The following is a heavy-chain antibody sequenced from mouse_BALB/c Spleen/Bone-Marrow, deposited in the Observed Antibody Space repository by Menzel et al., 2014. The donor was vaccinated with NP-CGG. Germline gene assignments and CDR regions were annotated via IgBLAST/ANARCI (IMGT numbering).Heavy chain of an antibody. CDR2: IYPYNGGT. J-gene: IGHJ3*01. D-gene: IGHD2-10*01. V-gene: IGHV1S29*02. CDR1: GYTFTDYN. Sequence: VQLQQPGPELVKPGASVKISCKASGYTFTDYNIHWVKQSHGKSLEWIGYIYPYNGGTAYNQKFKSKATLTVDNSSSTAYMELRSLTSEDSAVYYCARGRAYYVNYGFAYWGQGTPVTVSA. CDR3: ARGRAYYVNYGFAY.